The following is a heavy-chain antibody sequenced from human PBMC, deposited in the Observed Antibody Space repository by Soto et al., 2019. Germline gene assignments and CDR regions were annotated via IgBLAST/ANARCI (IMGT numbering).Heavy chain of an antibody. CDR3: ARALEYCGTATWGKLSFDI. D-gene: IGHD2-21*01. CDR1: GFTFSIYG. CDR2: ISGNSGNT. Sequence: LRLSCAASGFTFSIYGMAWVRQAPAKGPEWVSSISGNSGNTYLADSVKGRFTVSRDNSKNTLYLQMNSLRAEDTAVYYCARALEYCGTATWGKLSFDIWGQGTLVTVSS. J-gene: IGHJ4*02. V-gene: IGHV3-23*01.